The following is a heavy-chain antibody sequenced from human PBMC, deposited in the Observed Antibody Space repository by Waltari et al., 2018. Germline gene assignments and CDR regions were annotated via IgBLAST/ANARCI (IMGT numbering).Heavy chain of an antibody. J-gene: IGHJ3*02. Sequence: QVQLQESGPGLVKPSETLSLTCTVSGGSISSHYWSWIRQPPGKGLEWIGYIYYSGRTNYNPSLKSLVTISVDTSKNQFSLKLSSVTAADTAVYYCARDREYSGYEGEDAFDIWGQGTMVTVSS. CDR2: IYYSGRT. V-gene: IGHV4-59*11. CDR1: GGSISSHY. CDR3: ARDREYSGYEGEDAFDI. D-gene: IGHD5-12*01.